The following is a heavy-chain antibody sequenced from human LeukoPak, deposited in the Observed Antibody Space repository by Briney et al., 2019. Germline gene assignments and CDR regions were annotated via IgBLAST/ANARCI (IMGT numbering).Heavy chain of an antibody. J-gene: IGHJ4*02. D-gene: IGHD5-12*01. Sequence: GGSLRLSCAASGFTFSSYAMHWVRQAPGKGLEWVAVISYDGSNKYYADSVKGRFTISRDNSKNTLYLQMNSLRAEDTAVYYCARGVYSGYEIDYWGQGTLVTVS. V-gene: IGHV3-30-3*01. CDR3: ARGVYSGYEIDY. CDR2: ISYDGSNK. CDR1: GFTFSSYA.